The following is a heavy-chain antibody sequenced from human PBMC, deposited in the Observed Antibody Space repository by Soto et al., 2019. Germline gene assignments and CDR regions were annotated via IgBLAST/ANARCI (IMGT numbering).Heavy chain of an antibody. CDR1: GFTFGNYF. J-gene: IGHJ6*02. D-gene: IGHD1-1*01. Sequence: EVQLLESGGGLVQPGESLRLSCAASGFTFGNYFMNWVRQAPGKGLEWVSDISSNGGRTHYADSVRGRFTISRDNSRNTLYRQMSSLSAEDTALYYCAKDLHWYGMDVWGQGTTVTVSS. CDR2: ISSNGGRT. CDR3: AKDLHWYGMDV. V-gene: IGHV3-23*01.